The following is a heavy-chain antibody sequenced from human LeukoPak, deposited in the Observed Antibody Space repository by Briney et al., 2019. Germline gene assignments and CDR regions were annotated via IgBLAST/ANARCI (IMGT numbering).Heavy chain of an antibody. D-gene: IGHD6-13*01. V-gene: IGHV1-2*02. Sequence: ASVKVSCKTSGYIFSGYYIHWVRQAPGQGLEYMGWVNPNRGGTNYAQKFQGRITMTRDTSISTAYMELSRLRSDDTAVYYCAGTRHSSSWYDVDYWGQGTLVTVSS. CDR3: AGTRHSSSWYDVDY. CDR1: GYIFSGYY. CDR2: VNPNRGGT. J-gene: IGHJ4*02.